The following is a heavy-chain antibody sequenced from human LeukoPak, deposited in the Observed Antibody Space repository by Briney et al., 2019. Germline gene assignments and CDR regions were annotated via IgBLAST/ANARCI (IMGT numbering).Heavy chain of an antibody. CDR3: ARDMRFGELLPTSIFDY. J-gene: IGHJ4*02. D-gene: IGHD3-10*01. Sequence: GRSLRLSCAASGFTFSSYAMHWVRQAPGKGLEWVAVISYDGSNKYYTDSVKRRFTISRDNSKNTLYLQMNRMRAEDTAVYYCARDMRFGELLPTSIFDYWGQGTLATVSS. CDR1: GFTFSSYA. CDR2: ISYDGSNK. V-gene: IGHV3-30-3*01.